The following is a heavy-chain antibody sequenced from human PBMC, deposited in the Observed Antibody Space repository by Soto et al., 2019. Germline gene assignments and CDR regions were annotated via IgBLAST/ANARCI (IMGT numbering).Heavy chain of an antibody. CDR1: GGTFSSYA. J-gene: IGHJ4*02. V-gene: IGHV1-69*13. Sequence: SVKVSCKASGGTFSSYAISWVRQAPGQGLEWMGGIIPIFGTANYAQKFQGRVTITADESTSTAYMELSSLRSEDTAVYYCAGRVAATLAPFDYWGQGTLVTVSS. CDR2: IIPIFGTA. CDR3: AGRVAATLAPFDY. D-gene: IGHD2-15*01.